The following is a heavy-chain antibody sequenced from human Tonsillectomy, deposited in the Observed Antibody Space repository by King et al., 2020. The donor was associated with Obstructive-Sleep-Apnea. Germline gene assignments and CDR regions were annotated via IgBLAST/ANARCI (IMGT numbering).Heavy chain of an antibody. Sequence: VQLVESGGGVVQPGRSLRLSCAASGFTFSNFGMHWVRQAPGKGLEWVAFVRYDGNNKYYADSVKGRLTISSDNSKNTLYLQMNSLRAEDTAVYYCAKEPVDTAMVRTFYYGLDVWGQGTTVTVSS. J-gene: IGHJ6*02. CDR1: GFTFSNFG. D-gene: IGHD5-18*01. CDR2: VRYDGNNK. V-gene: IGHV3-30*02. CDR3: AKEPVDTAMVRTFYYGLDV.